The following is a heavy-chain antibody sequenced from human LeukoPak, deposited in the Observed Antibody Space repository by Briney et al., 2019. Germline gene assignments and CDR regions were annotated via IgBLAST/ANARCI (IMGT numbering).Heavy chain of an antibody. CDR2: INAGNGNT. V-gene: IGHV1-3*03. CDR3: ARERSDSSSWNYYYMDV. D-gene: IGHD6-13*01. CDR1: GYTFTSYA. J-gene: IGHJ6*03. Sequence: ASVKVSCKASGYTFTSYAMHWVRQAPGQRLEWMGWINAGNGNTKYSQEFQGRVTITRDTSASTAYMELSSLRSEDMAVYYCARERSDSSSWNYYYMDVWGKGTTVTVSS.